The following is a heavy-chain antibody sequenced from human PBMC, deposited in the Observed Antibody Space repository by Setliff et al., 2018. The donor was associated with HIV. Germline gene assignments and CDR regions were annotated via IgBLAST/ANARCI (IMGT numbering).Heavy chain of an antibody. D-gene: IGHD6-19*01. CDR3: ARGWLPTDYSFYYMDV. V-gene: IGHV1-8*02. CDR2: MNANSGKT. J-gene: IGHJ6*03. Sequence: ASVKVSCKASGYTFTSYGISWVRQAPGQGLEWMGWMNANSGKTGYAQKFQGRVAMTRNTSISTAYMELSSLRSEDTAVYFCARGWLPTDYSFYYMDVWGQGTAVTVSS. CDR1: GYTFTSYG.